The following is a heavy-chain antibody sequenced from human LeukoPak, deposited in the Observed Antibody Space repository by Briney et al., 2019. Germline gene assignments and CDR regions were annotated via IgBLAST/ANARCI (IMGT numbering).Heavy chain of an antibody. D-gene: IGHD2-21*02. Sequence: SETLSLTCTVSGGSVSSGSYYWSWIRQPPGKGLEWIGCIYYSGSTTYNPSLKSRVTISVDTSKNQFSLKLSSVTAADTAVYYCAREHVVTATYYYYGMDVWGQGTTVTVSS. CDR3: AREHVVTATYYYYGMDV. CDR1: GGSVSSGSYY. J-gene: IGHJ6*02. CDR2: IYYSGST. V-gene: IGHV4-61*01.